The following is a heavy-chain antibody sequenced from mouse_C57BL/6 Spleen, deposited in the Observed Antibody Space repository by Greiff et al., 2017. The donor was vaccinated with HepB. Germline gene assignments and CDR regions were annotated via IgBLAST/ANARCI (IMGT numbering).Heavy chain of an antibody. V-gene: IGHV1-64*01. CDR2: IHPNSGST. D-gene: IGHD2-4*01. Sequence: QVQLKESGAELVKPGASVKLSCKASGYTFTSYWMHWVKQRPGQGLEWIGMIHPNSGSTNYNEKFKSKATLTVDKSSSTAYMQLSSLTSEDSAVYYCARSPYYDYDETWFAYWGQGTLVTVSA. CDR1: GYTFTSYW. CDR3: ARSPYYDYDETWFAY. J-gene: IGHJ3*01.